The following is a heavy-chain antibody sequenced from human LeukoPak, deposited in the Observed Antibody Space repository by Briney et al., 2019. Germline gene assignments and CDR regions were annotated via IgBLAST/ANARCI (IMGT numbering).Heavy chain of an antibody. D-gene: IGHD4-17*01. CDR1: GYTFTNHG. J-gene: IGHJ5*02. Sequence: ASVKVSCKASGYTFTNHGINWVRQAPGQGLEWMGWISTYKDNTNYAQKFQGRVTMTTDTSTSTAYMELRSLRSDDTAVYYCARGGGWEYGDYEGRWFDPWGQGILVTVSS. V-gene: IGHV1-18*01. CDR2: ISTYKDNT. CDR3: ARGGGWEYGDYEGRWFDP.